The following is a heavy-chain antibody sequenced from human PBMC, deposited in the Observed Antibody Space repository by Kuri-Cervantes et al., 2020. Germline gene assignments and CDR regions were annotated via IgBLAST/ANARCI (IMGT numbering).Heavy chain of an antibody. CDR2: IYHSGSP. CDR3: ARSGGSPKNYYYYMDV. CDR1: GGSINSSNW. V-gene: IGHV4-4*02. Sequence: SKTLSLTCAVSGGSINSSNWWTWVRQPPGEGLEWIGEIYHSGSPNYNPSLKSRVTISVDKSKNQCSLKLSSVTAADTAVYYCARSGGSPKNYYYYMDVWGKGTTVTVSS. J-gene: IGHJ6*03. D-gene: IGHD2-15*01.